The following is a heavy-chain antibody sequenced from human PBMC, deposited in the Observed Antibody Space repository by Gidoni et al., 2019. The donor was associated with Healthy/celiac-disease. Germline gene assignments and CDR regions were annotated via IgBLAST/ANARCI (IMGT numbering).Heavy chain of an antibody. CDR1: GFTFSSYA. CDR2: ISGSGGST. Sequence: EVQLLESGGGLVQPGGSLRLSCAASGFTFSSYALGWVRQAPGKGLEWVSAISGSGGSTYYADSVKGRFTISRDNSKNTLYLQMNSLRAEDTAVYYCATLHVGFLEWLRYWYFDLWGRGTLVTVSS. V-gene: IGHV3-23*01. J-gene: IGHJ2*01. CDR3: ATLHVGFLEWLRYWYFDL. D-gene: IGHD3-3*01.